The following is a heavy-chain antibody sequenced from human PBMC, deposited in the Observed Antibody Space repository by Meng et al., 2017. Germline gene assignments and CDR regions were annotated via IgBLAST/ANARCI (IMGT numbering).Heavy chain of an antibody. V-gene: IGHV1-2*06. Sequence: VKNPWTSMKLSGKPSGSPFAAYWITWLRQAPGQGLEWMGRIDPNNDHTQYAQNFQGRVTMTSDTSISTVYMELNGLRSDDTAVYYCARDEDISAAGKLFGDYWGQGTLVTVSS. D-gene: IGHD6-13*01. J-gene: IGHJ4*02. CDR2: IDPNNDHT. CDR1: GSPFAAYW. CDR3: ARDEDISAAGKLFGDY.